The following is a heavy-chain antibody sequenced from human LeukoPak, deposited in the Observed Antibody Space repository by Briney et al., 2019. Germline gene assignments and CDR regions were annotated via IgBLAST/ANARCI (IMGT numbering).Heavy chain of an antibody. Sequence: PSETLSLTCAVSGGSISSSNWWSWVRQPPGKGLEWIGEIYHSGSTNYNPSLKSRVTISVDKSKNQFSLKLSSVTAADTAVYYCARDQVELKGARWFDPWGQGTLVTVSS. D-gene: IGHD1-7*01. J-gene: IGHJ5*02. CDR3: ARDQVELKGARWFDP. V-gene: IGHV4-4*02. CDR1: GGSISSSNW. CDR2: IYHSGST.